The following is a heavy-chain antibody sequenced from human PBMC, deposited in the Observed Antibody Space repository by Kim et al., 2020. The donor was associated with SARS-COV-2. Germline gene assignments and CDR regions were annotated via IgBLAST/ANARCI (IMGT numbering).Heavy chain of an antibody. V-gene: IGHV3-7*03. D-gene: IGHD3-22*01. J-gene: IGHJ4*02. CDR3: ARDYYNSSGYYRGGY. Sequence: DSVKGRFTISRDNAKNSLYLQMNSLRAEDTAVYYCARDYYNSSGYYRGGYWGQGTLVTVSS.